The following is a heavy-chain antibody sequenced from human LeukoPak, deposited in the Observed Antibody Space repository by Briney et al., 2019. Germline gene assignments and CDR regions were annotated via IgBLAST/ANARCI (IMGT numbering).Heavy chain of an antibody. CDR2: INHSGST. J-gene: IGHJ1*01. CDR1: GGSFSGYY. Sequence: PSETLSLTCAVYGGSFSGYYWSWIRQPPGKGLEWIGEINHSGSTNYNPSLKSRVTISVDTSKNQFSLKLSSVTAADPAVYYCARGPNLRNLWQQLVRQEYFQHWGQGTLVTVSS. V-gene: IGHV4-34*01. CDR3: ARGPNLRNLWQQLVRQEYFQH. D-gene: IGHD6-13*01.